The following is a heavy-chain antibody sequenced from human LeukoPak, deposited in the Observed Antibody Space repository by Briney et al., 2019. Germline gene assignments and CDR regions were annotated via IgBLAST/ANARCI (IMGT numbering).Heavy chain of an antibody. CDR2: ISSSGSNI. Sequence: PGGSLRLSCAASGFTFSDYYMSWVRQAPGKGLEWVSHISSSGSNIYYADSVKGRFTISRDNAKNSLYLQMNTLRAEDTAVYYCASRYCSGGSCYFDYWGQGTLVTVSS. CDR1: GFTFSDYY. CDR3: ASRYCSGGSCYFDY. J-gene: IGHJ4*02. D-gene: IGHD2-15*01. V-gene: IGHV3-11*01.